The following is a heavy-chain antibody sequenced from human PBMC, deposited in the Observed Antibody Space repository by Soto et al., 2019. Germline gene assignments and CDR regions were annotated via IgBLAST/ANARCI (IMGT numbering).Heavy chain of an antibody. J-gene: IGHJ5*01. Sequence: SVKVSCKASGGTLSSFAFTWVRQARGQALEWMGRIPPIFGTANYAQQFQGRVTITADESTGTVYMDLRSLRSEDTAMDYCATDTSMFRGRIADTPWFDSWGQGTLVTVSS. CDR3: ATDTSMFRGRIADTPWFDS. CDR1: GGTLSSFA. CDR2: IPPIFGTA. D-gene: IGHD3-10*01. V-gene: IGHV1-69*13.